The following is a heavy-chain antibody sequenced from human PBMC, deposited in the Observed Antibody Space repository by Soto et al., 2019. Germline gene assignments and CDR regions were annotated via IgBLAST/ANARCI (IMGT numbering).Heavy chain of an antibody. V-gene: IGHV1-46*03. CDR3: ARVDSSSWSAHYFDY. J-gene: IGHJ4*02. CDR1: GYTFASYY. Sequence: GASVKVSCKASGYTFASYYMHWVRQAPGQGLEWMGIINPSGGSTSYAQKFQGRVTMTRGTSTSTVHMELSSLRSEDTAVYYCARVDSSSWSAHYFDYWGQGTLVTVSS. D-gene: IGHD6-13*01. CDR2: INPSGGST.